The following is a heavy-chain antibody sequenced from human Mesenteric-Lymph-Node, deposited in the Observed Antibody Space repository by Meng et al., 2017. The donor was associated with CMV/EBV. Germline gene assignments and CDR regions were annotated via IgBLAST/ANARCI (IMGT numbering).Heavy chain of an antibody. CDR2: IRSKTNTYAT. V-gene: IGHV3-73*01. D-gene: IGHD2-15*01. CDR1: GFTFSDSA. CDR3: TRHVETTYCSGGRCHY. J-gene: IGHJ4*02. Sequence: GESLKISCTASGFTFSDSAMHWVRQASGKGLEWVGHIRSKTNTYATAYAASVKGRFTISRDDSKNTAYLQMNSLKTEDTAVYYCTRHVETTYCSGGRCHYWGQGTLVTVSS.